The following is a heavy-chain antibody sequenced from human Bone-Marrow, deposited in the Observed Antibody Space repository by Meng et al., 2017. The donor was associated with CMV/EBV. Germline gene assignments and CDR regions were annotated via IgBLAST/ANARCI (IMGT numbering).Heavy chain of an antibody. CDR1: GFTFTNYA. CDR2: IYSGGYGT. CDR3: ARVVGYSSSEAAGASPAETPFDY. V-gene: IGHV3-23*03. D-gene: IGHD6-6*01. Sequence: GESLKISCAASGFTFTNYAMSWVRQAPGKGLEWVSVIYSGGYGTKYADSVKGRFTISRDDSKNTLYLQMNSLRAEDTAVYYCARVVGYSSSEAAGASPAETPFDYWGQGTLVTVSS. J-gene: IGHJ4*02.